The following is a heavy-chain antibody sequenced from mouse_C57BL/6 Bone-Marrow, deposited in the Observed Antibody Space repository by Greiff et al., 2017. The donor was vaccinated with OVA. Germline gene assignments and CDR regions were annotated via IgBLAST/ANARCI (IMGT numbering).Heavy chain of an antibody. CDR1: GYPFTSYW. Sequence: QVQLQQPGAELVMPGASVKLSCKASGYPFTSYWMHWVKQRPGQGLEWIGEIDPSDSYTNYNQKFKGKSTLTVDKSSSTAYMQLSSLTCEDSAVYYCARTGYSNYEGYFDYWGQGTTLTVSS. J-gene: IGHJ2*01. CDR3: ARTGYSNYEGYFDY. D-gene: IGHD2-5*01. CDR2: IDPSDSYT. V-gene: IGHV1-69*01.